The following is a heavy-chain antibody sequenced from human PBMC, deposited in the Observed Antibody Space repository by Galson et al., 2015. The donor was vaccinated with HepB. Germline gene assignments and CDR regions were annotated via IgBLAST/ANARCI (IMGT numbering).Heavy chain of an antibody. CDR1: GFTFTSDA. D-gene: IGHD3-10*01. V-gene: IGHV3-23*01. Sequence: SLRLSCAASGFTFTSDAVSWVRQAPGKGLEWVSSISGVGRRTYYAGSVKGRFTISRDNSKNTLFLQMNSLRAEDTAVYFCTRDALVRGLIITYFFDYWGKGTTVTVSP. CDR3: TRDALVRGLIITYFFDY. J-gene: IGHJ4*03. CDR2: ISGVGRRT.